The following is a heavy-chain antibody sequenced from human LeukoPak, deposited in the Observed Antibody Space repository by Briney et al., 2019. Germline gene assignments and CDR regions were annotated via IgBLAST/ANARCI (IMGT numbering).Heavy chain of an antibody. D-gene: IGHD6-13*01. V-gene: IGHV4-38-2*02. Sequence: SETLSLTCTVSGYSISSGYYWGWIRQAPGKGLEWIGSIYNSGSTYYNPSLKSRVTISVDMSKNQFSLKMSSVTAADTAVYYCARAYSSSWYWNWFDPWGQRTLVTVSS. CDR3: ARAYSSSWYWNWFDP. J-gene: IGHJ5*02. CDR1: GYSISSGYY. CDR2: IYNSGST.